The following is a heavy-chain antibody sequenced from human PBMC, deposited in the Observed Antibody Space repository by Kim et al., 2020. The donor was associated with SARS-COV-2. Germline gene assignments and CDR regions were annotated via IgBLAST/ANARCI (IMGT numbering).Heavy chain of an antibody. CDR2: FYSNGET. D-gene: IGHD3-10*01. V-gene: IGHV3-53*01. CDR1: GFTVSSNY. J-gene: IGHJ4*02. CDR3: ARFRGGGLGEYYFDY. Sequence: GGSLRLSCAASGFTVSSNYINWVRLVPGKGLEWVSVFYSNGETYYADSMRGRLTISRDNSKNTVYLQMNSLRVEDTAVYYCARFRGGGLGEYYFDYWGQGTLVTVSS.